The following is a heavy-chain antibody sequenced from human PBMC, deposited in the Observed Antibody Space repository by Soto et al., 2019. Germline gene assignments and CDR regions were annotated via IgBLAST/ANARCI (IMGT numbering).Heavy chain of an antibody. CDR2: ISGSGGST. Sequence: PGGSLRLSCAASGFTFSSYAMSWVRQAPGKGLEWVSAISGSGGSTYYADSVKGRFTISRDNSKNTLYLQMNSLRAEDTAVYYCAKGPTGFDSNPIDYWGQGTLVTVSS. CDR3: AKGPTGFDSNPIDY. V-gene: IGHV3-23*01. J-gene: IGHJ4*02. D-gene: IGHD4-4*01. CDR1: GFTFSSYA.